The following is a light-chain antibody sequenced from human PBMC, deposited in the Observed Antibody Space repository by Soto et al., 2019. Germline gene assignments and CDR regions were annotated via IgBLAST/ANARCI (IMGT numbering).Light chain of an antibody. CDR1: QSVSSY. CDR3: QQRSNWPPGLT. Sequence: EIVLTQSPATLSLSPGERATLSCRASQSVSSYLAWYQQKPGQAPRLLIYDASNRATGIPARFSGSGSGTDFTLTISSLEPEDFAVYYCQQRSNWPPGLTFGG. J-gene: IGKJ4*01. CDR2: DAS. V-gene: IGKV3-11*01.